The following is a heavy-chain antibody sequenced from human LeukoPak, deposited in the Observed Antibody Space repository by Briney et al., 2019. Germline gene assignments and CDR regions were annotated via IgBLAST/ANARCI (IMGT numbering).Heavy chain of an antibody. CDR1: GGSISSGSYY. CDR2: IYTSGST. CDR3: ARGIWPYYFDY. Sequence: PSETLSLTCAVSGGSISSGSYYWSWIRQPAGKGLEWIGRIYTSGSTNYNPSLKSRVTISVDTSKNQFSLKLSSVTAADTAVYYCARGIWPYYFDYWGQGTLVTVSS. V-gene: IGHV4-61*02. J-gene: IGHJ4*02.